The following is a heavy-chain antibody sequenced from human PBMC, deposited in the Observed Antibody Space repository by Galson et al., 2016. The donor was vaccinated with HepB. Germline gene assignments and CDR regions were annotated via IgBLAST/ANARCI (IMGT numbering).Heavy chain of an antibody. J-gene: IGHJ5*02. D-gene: IGHD2-8*01. CDR1: GDSVSSCCHY. CDR2: IYIDGST. V-gene: IGHV4-61*02. CDR3: TRARGQWRGFDP. Sequence: TLSLTCTVSGDSVSSCCHYWSWVRQPAGKGLEWIGRIYIDGSTNYNPSLKGRVSISLDTSKNQFSLKVTAVTAAETAVYYCTRARGQWRGFDPWGQGTLVTVSS.